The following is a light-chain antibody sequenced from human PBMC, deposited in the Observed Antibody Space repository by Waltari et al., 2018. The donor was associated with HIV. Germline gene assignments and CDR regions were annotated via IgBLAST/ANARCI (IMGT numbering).Light chain of an antibody. CDR2: EVF. CDR1: SSDVGAYNY. V-gene: IGLV2-14*01. Sequence: QSALTQPASVSGSPGQSIPISCSGTSSDVGAYNYVYWYRHHPGKAPELMIYEVFNRPSGVSNRFSGSKSDNTASLTISGLQADDEADYYCSSYTSRNTVVFGGGTKVTVL. CDR3: SSYTSRNTVV. J-gene: IGLJ2*01.